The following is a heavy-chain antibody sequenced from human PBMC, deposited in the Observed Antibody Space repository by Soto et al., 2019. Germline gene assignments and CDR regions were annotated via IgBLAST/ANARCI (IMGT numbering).Heavy chain of an antibody. CDR3: AVVVVAATADYYGMDV. Sequence: ASVKVSCKASGYTFTGYYMHWVRQAPGQGLEWMGWINPNSGGTNYAQKFQGRVTMTRDTSISTAYVELSRLRSDDTAVYYCAVVVVAATADYYGMDVWGQGTTVTVSS. CDR1: GYTFTGYY. J-gene: IGHJ6*02. CDR2: INPNSGGT. D-gene: IGHD2-15*01. V-gene: IGHV1-2*02.